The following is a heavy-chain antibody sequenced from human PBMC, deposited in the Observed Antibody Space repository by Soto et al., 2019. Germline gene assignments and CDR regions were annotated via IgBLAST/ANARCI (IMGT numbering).Heavy chain of an antibody. Sequence: GGSLRLSCAASGFTVSSNYMSWVRQAPGKGLEWVSVIYSGGSTYYADSVKGRFTISRDNSKNTLYLQMNSLRAEDAAVYYCARDSYDFWSGYRGGFDYWGQGTLVTVSS. CDR2: IYSGGST. D-gene: IGHD3-3*01. CDR1: GFTVSSNY. CDR3: ARDSYDFWSGYRGGFDY. V-gene: IGHV3-53*01. J-gene: IGHJ4*02.